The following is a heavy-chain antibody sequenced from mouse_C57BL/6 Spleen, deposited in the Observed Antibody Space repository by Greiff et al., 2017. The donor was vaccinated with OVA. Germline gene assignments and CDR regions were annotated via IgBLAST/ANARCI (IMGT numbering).Heavy chain of an antibody. D-gene: IGHD2-4*01. J-gene: IGHJ2*01. CDR3: ARGGIGYDYEVFYFDY. CDR2: IDPSDSYT. V-gene: IGHV1-59*01. CDR1: GYTFTSYW. Sequence: QVQLQQPGAELVRPGTSVKLSCKASGYTFTSYWMHWVKQRPGQGLEWIGVIDPSDSYTNYNQKFKGKATLTVDTSSSTAYMQLSSLTSEDSAVYYCARGGIGYDYEVFYFDYWGQGTTLTVSS.